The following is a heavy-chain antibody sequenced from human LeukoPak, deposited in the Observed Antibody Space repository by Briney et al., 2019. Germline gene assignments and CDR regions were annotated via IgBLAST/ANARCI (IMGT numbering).Heavy chain of an antibody. V-gene: IGHV4-31*03. Sequence: SQTLSLTCTVSGGSISSGGYYWSWIRQHPGKGLEWIGDIYYSGSTYYNPSLKSRVTISVDRSKDQFSLKLSSVTAADTAVYYCARASPGIAAAGTLLPDYWGQGTLVTVSS. J-gene: IGHJ4*02. CDR3: ARASPGIAAAGTLLPDY. CDR2: IYYSGST. CDR1: GGSISSGGYY. D-gene: IGHD6-13*01.